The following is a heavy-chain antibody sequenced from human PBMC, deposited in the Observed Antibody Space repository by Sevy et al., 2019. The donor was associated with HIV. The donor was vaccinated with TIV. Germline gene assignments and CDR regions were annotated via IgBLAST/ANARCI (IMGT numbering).Heavy chain of an antibody. CDR1: GFSISNNY. CDR2: MYSGGSP. D-gene: IGHD2-21*01. Sequence: GGSLRLSCAASGFSISNNYTAWVRQAPGKGLEWVSGMYSGGSPYYADSVKGRFALSRDMSKNTVYLQMNSLRAEDTAVYYCARGYCGGGSSTAFDPWGQGTLVTVSS. V-gene: IGHV3-53*01. J-gene: IGHJ5*02. CDR3: ARGYCGGGSSTAFDP.